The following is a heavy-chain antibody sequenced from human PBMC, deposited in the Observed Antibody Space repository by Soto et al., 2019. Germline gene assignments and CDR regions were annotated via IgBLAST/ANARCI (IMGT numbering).Heavy chain of an antibody. V-gene: IGHV1-18*01. CDR1: VYAFTSYG. CDR3: ARGRAVAGPWDY. Sequence: ALVNVSCKASVYAFTSYGISWVRQAPGQGLEWMGWISAYNGNTNYAQKLQGRVTMTTDTSTSTAYMELRSLRSDDTAVYYCARGRAVAGPWDYWGQGTLVTVSS. D-gene: IGHD6-19*01. J-gene: IGHJ4*02. CDR2: ISAYNGNT.